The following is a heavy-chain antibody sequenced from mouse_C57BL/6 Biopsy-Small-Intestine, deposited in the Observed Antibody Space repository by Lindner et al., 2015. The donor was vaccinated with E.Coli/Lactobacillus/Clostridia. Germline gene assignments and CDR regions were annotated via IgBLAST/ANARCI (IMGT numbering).Heavy chain of an antibody. J-gene: IGHJ4*01. CDR3: ARRGYDYDVAMDY. CDR1: GYAFSSSW. V-gene: IGHV1-82*01. D-gene: IGHD2-4*01. Sequence: VQLQESGPELVKPGASVKISCKAFGYAFSSSWMNWVKQRPQKGLEWIGRIYPGDGDTNYNGKFKGKATLTADKSSSTAHMQLSSLTSEDSAVYFCARRGYDYDVAMDYWGQGTSVTVSS. CDR2: IYPGDGDT.